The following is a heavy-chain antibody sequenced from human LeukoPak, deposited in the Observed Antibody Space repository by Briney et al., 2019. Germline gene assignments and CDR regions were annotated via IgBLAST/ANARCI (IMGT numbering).Heavy chain of an antibody. CDR3: ARGPVGYSSEVGDY. V-gene: IGHV4-34*01. Sequence: SETLSLTCAVYGGSFSGYYWSWIRQPPGKGLEWIGEINHSGSTNYNPSLKSRVTISVDTSKNQFSLKLSSVTAADTAVYYCARGPVGYSSEVGDYWGQGTLVTVSS. CDR1: GGSFSGYY. D-gene: IGHD6-19*01. J-gene: IGHJ4*02. CDR2: INHSGST.